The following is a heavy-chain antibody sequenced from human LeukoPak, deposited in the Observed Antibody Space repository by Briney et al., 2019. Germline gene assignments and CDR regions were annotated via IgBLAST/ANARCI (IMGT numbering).Heavy chain of an antibody. J-gene: IGHJ3*02. Sequence: PGGSLRLSCAASGFTFSDYWMHWVRQAPGKGLVWVSRVNSDGSTTSYADSVKGRFSVPRDNAKNTLYLQMNSLRAEDTAVYYCAREEITVTDAFDIWGLGTMATVSS. CDR3: AREEITVTDAFDI. V-gene: IGHV3-74*01. CDR1: GFTFSDYW. CDR2: VNSDGSTT. D-gene: IGHD4-17*01.